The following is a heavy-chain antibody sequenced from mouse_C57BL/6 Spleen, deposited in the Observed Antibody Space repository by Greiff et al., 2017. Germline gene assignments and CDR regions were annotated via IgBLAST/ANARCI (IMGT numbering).Heavy chain of an antibody. J-gene: IGHJ4*01. Sequence: EVQLVESGGGLVQPGGSLKLSCAASGFTFSDYYMYWVRQTPEKRLEWVAYISNGGGSTYYPDTVKGRFTISRDNAKNTLYLQMSRLKSEDTAMYYCARVNWEYAMDYWGQGTSVTVSS. CDR3: ARVNWEYAMDY. V-gene: IGHV5-12*01. CDR2: ISNGGGST. CDR1: GFTFSDYY. D-gene: IGHD4-1*01.